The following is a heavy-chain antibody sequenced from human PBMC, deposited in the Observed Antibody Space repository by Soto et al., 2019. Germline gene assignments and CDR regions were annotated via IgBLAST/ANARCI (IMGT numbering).Heavy chain of an antibody. D-gene: IGHD2-2*01. CDR2: IYTAGGT. J-gene: IGHJ5*02. V-gene: IGHV3-53*01. CDR3: ARALPVAKGGFDP. Sequence: PGGSLRVACAASGFTFSNTYMTWVREPPGKGLECVSVIYTAGGTNYADSVKVRFIISRDNSKNTLYPQMNSLRAEDTAVYYCARALPVAKGGFDPWGQGTLVTVSS. CDR1: GFTFSNTY.